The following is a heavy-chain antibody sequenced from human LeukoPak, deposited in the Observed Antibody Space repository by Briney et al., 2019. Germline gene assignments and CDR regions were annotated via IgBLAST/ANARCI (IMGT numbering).Heavy chain of an antibody. CDR2: ISPSGGST. J-gene: IGHJ4*02. D-gene: IGHD4-17*01. CDR1: GYTFTSNY. Sequence: GASVMVSCKAFGYTFTSNYMHWVRQAPGQGPEWMGVISPSGGSTTYAQKFQGRVTLTRDMSTSTAYMELRSLRSDDTAVYYCARDWPYGDNDWGQGTLVTVSS. V-gene: IGHV1-46*01. CDR3: ARDWPYGDND.